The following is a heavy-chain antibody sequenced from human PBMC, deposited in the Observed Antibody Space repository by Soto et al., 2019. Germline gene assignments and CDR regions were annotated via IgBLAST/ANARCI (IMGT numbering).Heavy chain of an antibody. CDR2: ISSSSSYI. CDR1: GFTFSSYS. D-gene: IGHD2-15*01. CDR3: ARDGGDIVVVVAAPPYYYYGMDV. V-gene: IGHV3-21*01. J-gene: IGHJ6*02. Sequence: PGGSLRLSCAASGFTFSSYSMNWVRQAPGKGLEWVSSISSSSSYIYYADSVKGRFTISRDNAKNSLYLQMNSLRAEDTAVYYCARDGGDIVVVVAAPPYYYYGMDVWGQGTTVTVSS.